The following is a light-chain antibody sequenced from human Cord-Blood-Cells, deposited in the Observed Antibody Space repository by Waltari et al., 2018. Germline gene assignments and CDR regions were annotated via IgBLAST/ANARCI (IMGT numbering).Light chain of an antibody. CDR2: DVS. J-gene: IGLJ1*01. CDR1: SSDVGGYNS. Sequence: QSALTQPASVSGSPGQSITISCTGPSSDVGGYNSFSWYQQHPGKAPKLMIYDVSNRPSGVSNRFSGSKSGNTASLTISGLQAEDEADYYCSSYTSSSTYVFGTGTKVTVL. CDR3: SSYTSSSTYV. V-gene: IGLV2-14*01.